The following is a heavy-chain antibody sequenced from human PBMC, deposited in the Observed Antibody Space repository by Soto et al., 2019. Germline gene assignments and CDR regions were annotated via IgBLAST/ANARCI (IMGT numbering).Heavy chain of an antibody. Sequence: SETLSLTCTVSGGSISSYYWSWIRQPPGKGLEWIGYIYYSGSTNHNPSLKSRVTISVDTSKNQFSLKLSSVTAADTAVYYCARVGSSSSWYGGPYYYYGMDVWGQGTTVTVSS. V-gene: IGHV4-59*01. CDR1: GGSISSYY. CDR2: IYYSGST. J-gene: IGHJ6*02. CDR3: ARVGSSSSWYGGPYYYYGMDV. D-gene: IGHD6-13*01.